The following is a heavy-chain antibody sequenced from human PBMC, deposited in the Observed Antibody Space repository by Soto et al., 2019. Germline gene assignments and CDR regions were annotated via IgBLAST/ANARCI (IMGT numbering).Heavy chain of an antibody. D-gene: IGHD3-3*01. CDR3: ARAPLYYVFWSGLEADY. CDR2: ISTYNGNT. J-gene: IGHJ4*02. V-gene: IGHV1-18*01. CDR1: GYTFTSYG. Sequence: QVQLVQSGAEVKKPGASVKVSCKASGYTFTSYGINWVRQAPGQGLEWMGWISTYNGNTNYAQKLQGRVAMTTDTSTSTAYMELRSLRSDDTAVYYWARAPLYYVFWSGLEADYWGQGTLVTVSS.